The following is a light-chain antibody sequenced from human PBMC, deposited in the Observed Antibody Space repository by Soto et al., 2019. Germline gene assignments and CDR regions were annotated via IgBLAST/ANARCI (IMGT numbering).Light chain of an antibody. V-gene: IGLV1-47*01. CDR1: SSNIESNY. Sequence: QSVLTQPPSASGTPGQRVTISCSGSSSNIESNYVYWYQQLPGTDPRLLIYRNNQRPSGVPDRFSGSKSGTSASLAISALRSEDEADYYCTVWDDSLRGLLFGGGTKLTVL. CDR2: RNN. J-gene: IGLJ2*01. CDR3: TVWDDSLRGLL.